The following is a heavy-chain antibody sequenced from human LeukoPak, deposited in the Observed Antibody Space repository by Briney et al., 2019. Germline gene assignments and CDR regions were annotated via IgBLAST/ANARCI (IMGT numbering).Heavy chain of an antibody. CDR2: INPNSDDT. V-gene: IGHV1-2*02. CDR1: GYTFTGYY. Sequence: ASVKVSCKASGYTFTGYYMHWVRQAPGQGLEWMGWINPNSDDTNYAQKFQGRVTVTRDTSISTAYMELSWLSTDDTAVYYCARVGSSGWYVHPTLDYWGQGTLVTVSS. D-gene: IGHD6-19*01. J-gene: IGHJ4*02. CDR3: ARVGSSGWYVHPTLDY.